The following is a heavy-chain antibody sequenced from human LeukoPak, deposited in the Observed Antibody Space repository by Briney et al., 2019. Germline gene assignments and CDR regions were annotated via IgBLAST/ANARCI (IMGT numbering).Heavy chain of an antibody. Sequence: GGSLRLSCVVSGFTFNTYWMSWVRQAPGKGLEWVAIINQDGSEKYYMDSVKGRFTISRDNAKNSLYLQMNSLRAEDTAVYYCARGSKSYGDYIRSRIHYFDYWGQGTLVTVSS. CDR3: ARGSKSYGDYIRSRIHYFDY. CDR2: INQDGSEK. CDR1: GFTFNTYW. D-gene: IGHD4-17*01. J-gene: IGHJ4*02. V-gene: IGHV3-7*04.